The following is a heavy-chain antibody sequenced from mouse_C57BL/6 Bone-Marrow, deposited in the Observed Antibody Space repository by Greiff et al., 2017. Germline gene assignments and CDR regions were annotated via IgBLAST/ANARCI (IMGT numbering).Heavy chain of an antibody. CDR1: GYTFTNYW. CDR2: IYPGGGYT. CDR3: ARQPSMDY. V-gene: IGHV1-63*01. D-gene: IGHD6-1*01. Sequence: VQLQESGAELVRPGTSVKMSCKASGYTFTNYWIGWAKQRPGHGLEWIGDIYPGGGYTNYNEKFKGKATLTADKSSSTAYMQFSSLTSEDSAIYYCARQPSMDYWGQGTSVTVSS. J-gene: IGHJ4*01.